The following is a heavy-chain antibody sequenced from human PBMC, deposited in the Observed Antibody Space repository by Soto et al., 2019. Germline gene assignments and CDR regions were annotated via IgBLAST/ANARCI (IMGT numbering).Heavy chain of an antibody. J-gene: IGHJ6*02. V-gene: IGHV4-59*08. Sequence: SETLSLTCTVSGGPISSYYWSWIRQPPGKGLEWIGYIYYSGSTNYNPSLKSRVTISVDTSKNQFSLKLSSVTAADTAVYYCARQKGSGFWSGYYMYYYGMDVWGQGTTVTVSS. CDR1: GGPISSYY. D-gene: IGHD3-3*01. CDR2: IYYSGST. CDR3: ARQKGSGFWSGYYMYYYGMDV.